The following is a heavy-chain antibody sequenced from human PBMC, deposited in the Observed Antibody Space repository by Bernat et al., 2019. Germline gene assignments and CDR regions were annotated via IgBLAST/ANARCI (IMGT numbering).Heavy chain of an antibody. CDR1: GFSLNTDGVG. V-gene: IGHV2-5*02. CDR3: ARRLASMVNKVIVDYYGVDV. CDR2: IYWDDDK. D-gene: IGHD5-18*01. J-gene: IGHJ6*02. Sequence: QITLKESGPTLVKPTQTLTLTCTFSGFSLNTDGVGVAWIRQPPGKALEWLAVIYWDDDKRYNTSLKSRLSIIRGASENQVVLTMTNMDPVDTGTYYCARRLASMVNKVIVDYYGVDVWGQGTTVAVSS.